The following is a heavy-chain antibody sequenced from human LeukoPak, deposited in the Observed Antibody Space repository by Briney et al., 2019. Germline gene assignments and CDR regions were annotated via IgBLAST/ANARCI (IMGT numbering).Heavy chain of an antibody. J-gene: IGHJ6*02. D-gene: IGHD3-9*01. Sequence: ASVKVSCKASGYIFTNFFMHWVRQAPGQGLEWMGVIHPSGGSTSYAQKFQGRVTMTRDTSTTTVYMELSGLRSEDTGVYYCARDGTVVAAGIRYYNFYYGLDVWGQGTTVTVSS. CDR3: ARDGTVVAAGIRYYNFYYGLDV. CDR1: GYIFTNFF. CDR2: IHPSGGST. V-gene: IGHV1-46*01.